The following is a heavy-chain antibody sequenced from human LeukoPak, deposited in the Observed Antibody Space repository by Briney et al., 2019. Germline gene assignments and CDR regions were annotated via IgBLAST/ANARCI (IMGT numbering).Heavy chain of an antibody. J-gene: IGHJ5*02. D-gene: IGHD2-2*01. Sequence: PSETLSLTRTVSGGSISSSSYYWGWIRQPPGKGLEWIGSIYYSGDTYYNPSLKSRVTISVDTSKNHFSLKLSSVTAADTAVYYCARDQQYQRPAGWFDPWGQGTLVTVSS. CDR1: GGSISSSSYY. V-gene: IGHV4-39*02. CDR2: IYYSGDT. CDR3: ARDQQYQRPAGWFDP.